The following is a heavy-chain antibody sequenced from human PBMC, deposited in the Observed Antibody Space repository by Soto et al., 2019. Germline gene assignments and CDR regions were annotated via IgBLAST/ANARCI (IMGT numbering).Heavy chain of an antibody. V-gene: IGHV3-21*01. CDR2: ISSSSSYI. CDR3: ARGARDGAGRSFWYFDL. CDR1: GFTFSSYS. J-gene: IGHJ2*01. Sequence: EVQLVESGGGLVKPGGSLRLSCAASGFTFSSYSMNWVRQAPGKGLEWVSSISSSSSYIYYADSVKGRFTISRDNARNSLYLQMNSLRAEDTAVYYCARGARDGAGRSFWYFDLWGRGTLVTVSS. D-gene: IGHD3-10*01.